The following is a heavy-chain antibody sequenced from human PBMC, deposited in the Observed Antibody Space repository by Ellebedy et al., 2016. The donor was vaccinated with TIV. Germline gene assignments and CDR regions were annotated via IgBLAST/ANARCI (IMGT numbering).Heavy chain of an antibody. V-gene: IGHV3-30*02. J-gene: IGHJ6*02. CDR1: GFTFSNSG. D-gene: IGHD1/OR15-1a*01. CDR3: AKDRNNYGGAPYNGLDI. CDR2: IRFDGNSA. Sequence: GESLKISCAASGFTFSNSGMNWVRQAPGKGLEWVAFIRFDGNSANYADSAKGRFTISRDNSQNTLYLQMNSLRAEDTAVYYCAKDRNNYGGAPYNGLDIWGQGTTVIVSS.